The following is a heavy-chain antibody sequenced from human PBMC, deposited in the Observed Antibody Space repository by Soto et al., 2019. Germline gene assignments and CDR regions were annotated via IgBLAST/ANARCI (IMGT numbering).Heavy chain of an antibody. CDR1: GYTFTSYY. D-gene: IGHD3-22*01. V-gene: IGHV1-46*01. CDR2: INPSSGST. J-gene: IGHJ6*02. CDR3: ARERSNRITMIVVARDYYYYGMDV. Sequence: ASVKVSCKASGYTFTSYYMHWVRQAPGQGLEWMGIINPSSGSTSYAQKFQGRVTMTRDTSTSTVYMELSSLRSEDTAVYYCARERSNRITMIVVARDYYYYGMDVWGQGTTVTVSS.